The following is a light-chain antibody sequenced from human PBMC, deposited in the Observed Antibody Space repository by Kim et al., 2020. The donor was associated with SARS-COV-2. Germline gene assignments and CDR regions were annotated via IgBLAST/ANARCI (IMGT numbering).Light chain of an antibody. J-gene: IGKJ2*01. CDR2: CPS. Sequence: SVYAGERAPLSCRAGQRVLGNLAWYHQKPGQAPRLLIYCPSTRATGIPARFSGSGSGTEFTLTISSLQSEDFALNYCQQYNKWPYTFGQGTKLEI. CDR3: QQYNKWPYT. CDR1: QRVLGN. V-gene: IGKV3-15*01.